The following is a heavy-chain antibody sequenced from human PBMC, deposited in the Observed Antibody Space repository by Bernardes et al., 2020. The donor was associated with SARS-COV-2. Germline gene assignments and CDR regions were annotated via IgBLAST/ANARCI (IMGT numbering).Heavy chain of an antibody. CDR3: ARVCGSYGPRLRTGCFNY. V-gene: IGHV1-2*02. D-gene: IGHD1-26*01. Sequence: ASVKVSCKASGYTFTGYYMHWVRQAPGQGLEWMGWINPNSGGTNYAQKFQGRVTMTRDTSISTAYMELSRLRSDDTAVYYCARVCGSYGPRLRTGCFNYWGQGTLVTVSS. CDR1: GYTFTGYY. J-gene: IGHJ4*02. CDR2: INPNSGGT.